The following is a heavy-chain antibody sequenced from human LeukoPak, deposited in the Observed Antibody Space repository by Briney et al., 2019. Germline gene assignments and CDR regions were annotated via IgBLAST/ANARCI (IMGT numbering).Heavy chain of an antibody. V-gene: IGHV4-31*03. Sequence: PSETLSLTCTVSGGPISSGPYYWIWIRQHPGKGLEWIGYITYSGNTYYYPALNSRVTVSLDTSKTQFSLKLSSVTAADTAVYYCARDYYDSSGVGYGFDYWGQGTLVTVSS. J-gene: IGHJ4*02. D-gene: IGHD3-22*01. CDR3: ARDYYDSSGVGYGFDY. CDR1: GGPISSGPYY. CDR2: ITYSGNT.